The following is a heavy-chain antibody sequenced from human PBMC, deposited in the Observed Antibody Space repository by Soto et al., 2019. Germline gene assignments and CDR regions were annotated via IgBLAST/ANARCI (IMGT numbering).Heavy chain of an antibody. D-gene: IGHD3-16*01. CDR2: ISVSVGST. CDR1: GFPFAPST. V-gene: IGHV3-23*01. J-gene: IGHJ4*02. CDR3: AKREVPHSTSNAYFYDH. Sequence: AGGSLRLSCGVSGFPFAPSTMSWVRQAPGKGLEWVSTISVSVGSTYSADSVQGRFTVSSDISDNTLFLRMTSLTADDTAVYFCAKREVPHSTSNAYFYDHWGRGVLVTVSS.